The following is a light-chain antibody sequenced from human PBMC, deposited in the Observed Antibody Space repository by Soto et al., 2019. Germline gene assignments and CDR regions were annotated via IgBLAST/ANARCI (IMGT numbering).Light chain of an antibody. CDR2: GAS. V-gene: IGKV3-15*01. Sequence: EIVMTQSPATLSVSPGERATLSCRASQSVSGNLAWYQQKPGQAPRLLIYGASTRATGIPARFSGSGSGTEFTPTITSLQSEDFAVYYCQQYNDWPPLTFGGGTKVEIK. J-gene: IGKJ4*01. CDR1: QSVSGN. CDR3: QQYNDWPPLT.